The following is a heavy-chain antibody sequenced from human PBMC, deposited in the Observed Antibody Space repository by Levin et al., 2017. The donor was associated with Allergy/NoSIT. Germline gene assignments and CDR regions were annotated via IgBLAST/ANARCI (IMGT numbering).Heavy chain of an antibody. D-gene: IGHD2-2*01. CDR1: GFTFDDYA. J-gene: IGHJ4*02. CDR3: AKGYCSSTSCAQTDY. Sequence: GGSLRLSCAASGFTFDDYAMHWVRQAPGKGLEWVSGISWNSGSIGYADSVKGRFTISRDNAKNSLYLQMNSLRAEDTALYYCAKGYCSSTSCAQTDYWGQGTLVTVSS. CDR2: ISWNSGSI. V-gene: IGHV3-9*01.